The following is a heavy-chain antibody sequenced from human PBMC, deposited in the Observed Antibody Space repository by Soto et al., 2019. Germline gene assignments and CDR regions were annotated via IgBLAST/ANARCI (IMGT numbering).Heavy chain of an antibody. V-gene: IGHV3-23*01. CDR2: ISGSGGST. J-gene: IGHJ4*02. CDR3: AKGHQRWLQFDSFDY. CDR1: GFTFSSYA. D-gene: IGHD5-12*01. Sequence: GALRLSCAASGFTFSSYAMSWVRQAPGKGLEWVSAISGSGGSTYYADSVKGRFTISRDNSKNTLYLQMNSLRAEDTAVYYCAKGHQRWLQFDSFDYWGQGTLVTVSS.